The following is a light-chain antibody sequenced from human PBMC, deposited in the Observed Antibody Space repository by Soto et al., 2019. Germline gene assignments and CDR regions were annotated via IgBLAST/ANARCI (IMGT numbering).Light chain of an antibody. Sequence: QPALTQPASVSGSPGQSITISCTGNSSDVGGYNYVSWYQQHPGKAPKLMIYEVSNRPSGVSNRFSGSKSGNTASLTISGLQSEDEADYYCSSYTSSSTLVFGGGTKLTVL. CDR1: SSDVGGYNY. J-gene: IGLJ2*01. CDR2: EVS. V-gene: IGLV2-14*01. CDR3: SSYTSSSTLV.